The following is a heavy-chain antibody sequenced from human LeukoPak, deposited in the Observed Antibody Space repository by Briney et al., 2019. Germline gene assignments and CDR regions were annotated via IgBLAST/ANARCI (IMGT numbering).Heavy chain of an antibody. CDR1: GFTFSNAW. CDR2: IKSNSDGGTT. D-gene: IGHD3-22*01. V-gene: IGHV3-15*01. Sequence: GGSLRLSCATSGFTFSNAWMSWVRQAPGKGLEWIGHIKSNSDGGTTDYAAPVKGRFTISRDDSKNTLYLQMNSLKTEDTAVYYCTTVLSDCSAYHFPLDAFDIWGQGTMVTVSS. CDR3: TTVLSDCSAYHFPLDAFDI. J-gene: IGHJ3*02.